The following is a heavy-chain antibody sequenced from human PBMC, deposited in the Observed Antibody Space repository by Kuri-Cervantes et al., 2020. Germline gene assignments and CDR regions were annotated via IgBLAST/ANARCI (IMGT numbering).Heavy chain of an antibody. Sequence: LSLTCAASGFAFSDYYMSWIRQAPGKGLEWVSYISSSGSTICYADSVKGRFTIPRDNAKNSLYLQMNSLRAEDTAVYYCASRGTDSSWYRNPYYYYYYYGMDAWGQGTTVTVSS. V-gene: IGHV3-11*01. J-gene: IGHJ6*02. D-gene: IGHD6-13*01. CDR2: ISSSGSTI. CDR1: GFAFSDYY. CDR3: ASRGTDSSWYRNPYYYYYYYGMDA.